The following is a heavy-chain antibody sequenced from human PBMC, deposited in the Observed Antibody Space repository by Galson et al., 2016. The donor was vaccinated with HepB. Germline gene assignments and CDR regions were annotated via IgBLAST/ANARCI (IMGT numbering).Heavy chain of an antibody. J-gene: IGHJ5*02. D-gene: IGHD1-1*01. CDR1: GYRFTGYF. V-gene: IGHV1-2*02. CDR3: VRDLSLARDGDT. CDR2: INPNSGGT. Sequence: SVKVSCKASGYRFTGYFMHWVRQAPGQGLEWMGWINPNSGGTKYAQSLRGRVIMTRDTSISTAYMELSRLTSDDTAVYFCVRDLSLARDGDTWGQGTLVTVSS.